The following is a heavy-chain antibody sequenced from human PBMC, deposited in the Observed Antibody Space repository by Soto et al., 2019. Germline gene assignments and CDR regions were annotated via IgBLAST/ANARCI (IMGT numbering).Heavy chain of an antibody. J-gene: IGHJ5*02. CDR2: IYYSGST. CDR3: ARKYCSGGSCYENWFDP. CDR1: GGSVSSGSYY. V-gene: IGHV4-61*01. D-gene: IGHD2-15*01. Sequence: SETLSLTCTVSGGSVSSGSYYWSWIRQPPGKGLEWIGYIYYSGSTNYNPSLKSRVTISVDTSKNQFSLKLSSVTAADTAVYYCARKYCSGGSCYENWFDPWGQGTLVTVSS.